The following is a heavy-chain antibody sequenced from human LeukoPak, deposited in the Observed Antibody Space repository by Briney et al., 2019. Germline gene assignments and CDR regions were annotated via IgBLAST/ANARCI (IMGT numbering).Heavy chain of an antibody. Sequence: GGSLRLSCAASGFTFSSSAMNWVRQAPGKGLEWVSAISGSGGSTHYADSVKGRFTISRDNSKNTLFLRTNSLRAEDTAVYYCAKDGKTRNWNYYQAKPVYWGQGTLVTVSS. V-gene: IGHV3-23*01. CDR2: ISGSGGST. D-gene: IGHD1-7*01. CDR1: GFTFSSSA. J-gene: IGHJ4*02. CDR3: AKDGKTRNWNYYQAKPVY.